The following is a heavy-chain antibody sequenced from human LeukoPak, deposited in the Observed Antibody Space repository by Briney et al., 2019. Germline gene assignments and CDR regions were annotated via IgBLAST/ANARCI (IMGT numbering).Heavy chain of an antibody. CDR3: ARAELGYCSGGSCYSGNWFDP. J-gene: IGHJ5*02. Sequence: ASVKVSCKASGYTFTSYHMHWVRQAPGQGLEWLGIINPSGGSTSYAQKFQGRVTMTRDTSTSTVYMELSSLRSEDTAVYYCARAELGYCSGGSCYSGNWFDPWGQGTLVTVSS. CDR1: GYTFTSYH. D-gene: IGHD2-15*01. CDR2: INPSGGST. V-gene: IGHV1-46*01.